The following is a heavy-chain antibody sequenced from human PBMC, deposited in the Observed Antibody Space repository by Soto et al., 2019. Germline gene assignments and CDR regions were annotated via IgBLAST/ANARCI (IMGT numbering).Heavy chain of an antibody. D-gene: IGHD3-10*01. CDR2: IYHSGGA. V-gene: IGHV4-31*03. CDR3: ARDYYGAGSQYYYYGMEV. Sequence: SETLSLTCTVSGDSITSGGYYWSWLRQQPGKGLEWIGYIYHSGGASYNPSLRGRAVISIDTSKNQFFLRMNAVTAADTATYYCARDYYGAGSQYYYYGMEVWGQGTTATVYS. CDR1: GDSITSGGYY. J-gene: IGHJ6*02.